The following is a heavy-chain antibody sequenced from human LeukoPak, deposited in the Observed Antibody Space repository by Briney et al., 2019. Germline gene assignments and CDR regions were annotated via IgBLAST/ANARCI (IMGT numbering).Heavy chain of an antibody. CDR2: IVVGSGNT. V-gene: IGHV1-58*01. J-gene: IGHJ4*02. CDR1: GFTFTSSA. D-gene: IGHD6-19*01. Sequence: ASVKVSCKASGFTFTSSAVQWVRQARGQRLEWIGWIVVGSGNTNYAQKLQGRVTMTTDTSTSTAYMELRSLRSDDTAVYYCYLYSSGWYGVYWGQGTLVTVSS. CDR3: YLYSSGWYGVY.